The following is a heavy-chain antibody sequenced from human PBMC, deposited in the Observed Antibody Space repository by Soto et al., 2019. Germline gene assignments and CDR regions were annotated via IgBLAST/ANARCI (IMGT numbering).Heavy chain of an antibody. D-gene: IGHD3-3*01. V-gene: IGHV1-69*13. CDR3: AREGVTIFGRVSYYGMDV. Sequence: SVKVSCKASGGTFSSYAISWVRQAPGQGLEWMGGIIPIFGTANYAQKFQGRVTITADESTSTAYMELSSLRSEDTAVYYCAREGVTIFGRVSYYGMDVWGQGTTVTVSS. J-gene: IGHJ6*02. CDR2: IIPIFGTA. CDR1: GGTFSSYA.